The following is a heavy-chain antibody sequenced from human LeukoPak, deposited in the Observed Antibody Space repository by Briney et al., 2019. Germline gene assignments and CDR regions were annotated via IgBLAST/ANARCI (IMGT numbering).Heavy chain of an antibody. CDR2: IFYSGGT. D-gene: IGHD6-19*01. V-gene: IGHV4-39*07. J-gene: IGHJ4*02. Sequence: SETLSLTCTVSGGSINTPNYYWGWIRQTPGKGLEWIGNIFYSGGTYYSPSLTSRVTISLDTSRNQFSLKLNSVTAADTAVYYCARMRGWSAGPFDYWGQGTLVTVSS. CDR1: GGSINTPNYY. CDR3: ARMRGWSAGPFDY.